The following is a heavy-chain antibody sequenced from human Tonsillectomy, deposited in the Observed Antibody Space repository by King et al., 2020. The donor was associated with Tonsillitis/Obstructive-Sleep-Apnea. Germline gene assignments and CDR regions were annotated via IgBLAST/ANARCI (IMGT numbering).Heavy chain of an antibody. CDR3: ARENPEGCSGGSCYSHFDN. Sequence: VQLVESGGGLVQPGGSLRLSCAASGFTFSTYDMHWVRQATGKGLEWVSGIGNCGDTYYPDSVKGRFTISREDAKNSLYLQLNSLTAGDTAVYYCARENPEGCSGGSCYSHFDNWGQGTLVTVSS. CDR2: IGNCGDT. J-gene: IGHJ4*02. V-gene: IGHV3-13*04. D-gene: IGHD2-15*01. CDR1: GFTFSTYD.